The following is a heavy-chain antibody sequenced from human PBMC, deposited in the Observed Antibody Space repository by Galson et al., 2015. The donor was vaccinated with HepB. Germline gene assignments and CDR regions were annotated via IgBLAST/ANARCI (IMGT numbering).Heavy chain of an antibody. D-gene: IGHD2-2*01. J-gene: IGHJ6*02. CDR3: ARAAMCSSTSCYANIFEGYYYYGMDV. Sequence: SETLSLTCAVYGGSFSGYYWSWIRQPPGKGLEWIGEINHSGSTNYNPSLKSRVTISVDTSKNQFSLKLSSVTAADTAVYYCARAAMCSSTSCYANIFEGYYYYGMDVWGQGTTVTVSS. V-gene: IGHV4-34*01. CDR2: INHSGST. CDR1: GGSFSGYY.